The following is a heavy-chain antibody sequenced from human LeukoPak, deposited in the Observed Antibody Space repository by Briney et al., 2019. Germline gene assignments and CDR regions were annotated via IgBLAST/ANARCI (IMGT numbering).Heavy chain of an antibody. CDR3: ARDRGYGDYLFDY. V-gene: IGHV1-2*02. CDR2: INPNSGGT. Sequence: ASVKVSCKASGYTFTGYYMHWVRQAPGQGLEWMGWINPNSGGTNYAQKFQGRVTMTRDTSISTAYMELSRLRSDDTAVYYCARDRGYGDYLFDYWGQGTLVTVSS. CDR1: GYTFTGYY. D-gene: IGHD4-17*01. J-gene: IGHJ4*02.